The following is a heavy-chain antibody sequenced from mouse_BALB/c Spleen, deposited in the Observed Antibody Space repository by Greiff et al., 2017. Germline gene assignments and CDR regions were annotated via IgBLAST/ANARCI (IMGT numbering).Heavy chain of an antibody. V-gene: IGHV5-6-5*01. D-gene: IGHD2-12*01. Sequence: EVKVEESGGGLVKPGGSLKLSCAASGFTFSSYAMSWVRQTPEKRLEWVASISSGGSTYYPDSVKGRFTISRDNARNILYLQMSSLRSEDTAMYYCARGGGGDDGYFDYWGQGTTLTVSS. CDR3: ARGGGGDDGYFDY. J-gene: IGHJ2*01. CDR2: ISSGGST. CDR1: GFTFSSYA.